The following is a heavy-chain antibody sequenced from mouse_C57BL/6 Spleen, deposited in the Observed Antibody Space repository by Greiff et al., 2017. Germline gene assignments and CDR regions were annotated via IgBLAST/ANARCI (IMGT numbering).Heavy chain of an antibody. V-gene: IGHV5-9-1*02. CDR1: GFTFSSYA. CDR3: TRGDGYYDYAMWD. J-gene: IGHJ4*01. CDR2: ISSGGDYI. D-gene: IGHD2-3*01. Sequence: EVQGVESGEGLVKPGGSLKLSCAASGFTFSSYAMSWVRQTPEQRLEWVAYISSGGDYIYYADNVKGRFTISRDNARNTLYLQMSSLKSEDTAMYYCTRGDGYYDYAMWDRGTGTTVTV.